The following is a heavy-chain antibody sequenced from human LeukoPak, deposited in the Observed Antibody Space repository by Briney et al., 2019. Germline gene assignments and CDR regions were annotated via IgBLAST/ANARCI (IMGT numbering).Heavy chain of an antibody. D-gene: IGHD3-22*01. CDR1: GGSISSYY. CDR2: IYYSGST. V-gene: IGHV4-59*01. CDR3: ARGDYDSSGYYGFYAFDI. Sequence: SETLSLTCTVSGGSISSYYWSWIRQPPGKGLEWIGYIYYSGSTNYNPSLKSRVTISVDTSKNQFSLKLSSVTAADTAVYYCARGDYDSSGYYGFYAFDIWGQGTMVTVSS. J-gene: IGHJ3*02.